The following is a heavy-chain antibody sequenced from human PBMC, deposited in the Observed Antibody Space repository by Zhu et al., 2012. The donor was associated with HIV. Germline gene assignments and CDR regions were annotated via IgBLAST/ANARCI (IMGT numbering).Heavy chain of an antibody. CDR3: AREGIYDSSGFWFDP. V-gene: IGHV4-30-4*08. J-gene: IGHJ5*02. CDR1: GGSISSGDYY. D-gene: IGHD3-22*01. CDR2: IYYSGST. Sequence: QVQLQGSGPGLVKPSQTLSLTCTVSGGSISSGDYYWSWIRQPPGKGLEWIGYIYYSGSTYYNPSLKSRVTISVDTSKNQFSLKLSSVTAADTAVYYCAREGIYDSSGFWFDPWGQGTLVTVSS.